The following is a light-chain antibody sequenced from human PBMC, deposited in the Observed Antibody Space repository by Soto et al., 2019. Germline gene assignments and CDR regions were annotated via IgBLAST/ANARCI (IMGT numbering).Light chain of an antibody. Sequence: QSALTQPASVSGSPGQSITISCTGTSSDIGGYNYVSWYQQHPGKAPKLLIYEVNNRPSGVSDRFSGSKSGSTASLTISGLQANDEADYYCTSWTTNNIPYVFGTGTKVTVL. CDR1: SSDIGGYNY. V-gene: IGLV2-14*01. CDR2: EVN. CDR3: TSWTTNNIPYV. J-gene: IGLJ1*01.